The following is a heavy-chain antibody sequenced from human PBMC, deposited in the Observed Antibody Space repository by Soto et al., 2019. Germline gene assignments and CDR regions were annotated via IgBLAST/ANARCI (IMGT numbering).Heavy chain of an antibody. CDR1: GDSIISSDFY. D-gene: IGHD3-3*02. CDR2: IFYLGSS. CDR3: ERKSLALRKNNWFDT. J-gene: IGHJ5*02. Sequence: PSETLSLTCTVSGDSIISSDFYWGWVRQPPGKGLEWIGSIFYLGSSYYNPSLKSRVTMSVDTSKNQFSLRLRSVTAADTALYFCERKSLALRKNNWFDTWGQGIMVTVSS. V-gene: IGHV4-39*01.